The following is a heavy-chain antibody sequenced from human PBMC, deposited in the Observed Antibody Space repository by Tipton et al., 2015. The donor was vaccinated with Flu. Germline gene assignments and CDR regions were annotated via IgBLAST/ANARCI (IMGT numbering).Heavy chain of an antibody. CDR2: NSGNGDTT. Sequence: SLRLSCAASGFTFNNYAMSWVRQAPGKGLEWVSGNSGNGDTTYYANSVKGRFAISRDTSTNTLFLQMNRLRAEDTAVYYCAKEGFYDTDGSFYRSYYFDNWGQGTLVTVSS. V-gene: IGHV3-23*01. CDR3: AKEGFYDTDGSFYRSYYFDN. D-gene: IGHD2/OR15-2a*01. CDR1: GFTFNNYA. J-gene: IGHJ4*02.